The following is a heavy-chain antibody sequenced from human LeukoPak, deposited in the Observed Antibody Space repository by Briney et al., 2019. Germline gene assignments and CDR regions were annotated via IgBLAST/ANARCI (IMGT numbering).Heavy chain of an antibody. Sequence: PGGSLRLSCAASGFTFGNYWMHWVRQAPGKGLVWVSRIKSDGSRTDYAGSVKGRFTISRDNAKNTLYLQMNSLRAEDTAVYYCARELPFDYWGQGTQVTVSS. CDR1: GFTFGNYW. CDR2: IKSDGSRT. J-gene: IGHJ4*02. V-gene: IGHV3-74*01. CDR3: ARELPFDY.